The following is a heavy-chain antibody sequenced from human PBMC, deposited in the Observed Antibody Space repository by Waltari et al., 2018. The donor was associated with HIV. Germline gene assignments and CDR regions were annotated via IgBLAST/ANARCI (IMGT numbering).Heavy chain of an antibody. D-gene: IGHD4-17*01. CDR3: ARAPTVTYYYYYGMDV. Sequence: QVQLVQSGAEVKKPGASVKVSCKASGYTFTSYGIRGVRQAPAQGLEWMGWISAYNGNTNYAQKLQGRVTMTTDTSTSTAYMELRSLRSDDTAVYYCARAPTVTYYYYYGMDVWGQGTTVTVSS. CDR2: ISAYNGNT. CDR1: GYTFTSYG. J-gene: IGHJ6*02. V-gene: IGHV1-18*01.